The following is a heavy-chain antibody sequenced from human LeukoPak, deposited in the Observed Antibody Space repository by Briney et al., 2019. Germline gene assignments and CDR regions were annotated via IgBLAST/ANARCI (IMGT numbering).Heavy chain of an antibody. CDR1: GYSFTTYW. Sequence: GESLKISCKGSGYSFTTYWIAWVRQMPGKGLEWMGIIYPGDSDTRYSPSFQGQVTISADKSITTAYLQWSSLKASDTAIYYCARTMGTSTSSTHDYWGQGTLVTVSS. D-gene: IGHD2-2*01. V-gene: IGHV5-51*01. CDR3: ARTMGTSTSSTHDY. CDR2: IYPGDSDT. J-gene: IGHJ4*02.